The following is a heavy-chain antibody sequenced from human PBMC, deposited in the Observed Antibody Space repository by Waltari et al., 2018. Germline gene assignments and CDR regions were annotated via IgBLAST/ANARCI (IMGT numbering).Heavy chain of an antibody. CDR1: GGSFSGYY. J-gene: IGHJ2*01. V-gene: IGHV4-34*01. D-gene: IGHD2-15*01. CDR2: INHRGST. CDR3: ARGLGYCSGGSCYSHKWYFDL. Sequence: QVQLQQWGAGLLKPSETLSLTCAVYGGSFSGYYWSWIRQPPGKGLEWIGEINHRGSTNHNPSLKSRVTRSVYTSKNQFSLKLSAGTGADTAVYYCARGLGYCSGGSCYSHKWYFDLWGRGTLVTVSS.